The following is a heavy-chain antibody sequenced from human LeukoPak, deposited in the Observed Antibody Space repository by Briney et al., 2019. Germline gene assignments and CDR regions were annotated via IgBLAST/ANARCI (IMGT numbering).Heavy chain of an antibody. Sequence: PSETLSLTCVVYGGSFSGYYWSWIRQPPGKGLEWIGDINHSGSTNYNPSLKSRVTVSKDTSKNQFSLKLSSVTAADTAVYYCARVKKVDTSIDYWGQGTLVTVSS. CDR2: INHSGST. J-gene: IGHJ4*02. V-gene: IGHV4-34*01. D-gene: IGHD5-18*01. CDR1: GGSFSGYY. CDR3: ARVKKVDTSIDY.